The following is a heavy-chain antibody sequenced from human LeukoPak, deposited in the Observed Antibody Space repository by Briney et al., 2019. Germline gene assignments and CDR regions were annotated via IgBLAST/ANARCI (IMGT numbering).Heavy chain of an antibody. V-gene: IGHV1-18*01. Sequence: ASVKVSCKASGFTFTTYGITWVRQAPGQGPEWLGYISAYSGETNYAQKVQGRVIMTTDTSTNTAYLEMRSLTSDDTAVYYCARDIPESFGYYVWGQGSQVIVSS. CDR2: ISAYSGET. D-gene: IGHD1-26*01. J-gene: IGHJ4*02. CDR3: ARDIPESFGYYV. CDR1: GFTFTTYG.